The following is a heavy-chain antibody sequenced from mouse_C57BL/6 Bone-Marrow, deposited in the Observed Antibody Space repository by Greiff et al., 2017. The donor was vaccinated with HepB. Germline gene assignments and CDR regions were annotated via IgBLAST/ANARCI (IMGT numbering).Heavy chain of an antibody. CDR3: ARWGNWAWFAY. CDR2: IYPGDGDP. Sequence: QVQLQQSGAELVKPGASVKISCKASGYAFSSYWMNWVKQRPGKGLEWIGQIYPGDGDPNYNGKFKGKATLTADKSSSTAYMQLSILTSEDSAVYFCARWGNWAWFAYWGQGTLVTVSA. D-gene: IGHD4-1*01. J-gene: IGHJ3*01. CDR1: GYAFSSYW. V-gene: IGHV1-80*01.